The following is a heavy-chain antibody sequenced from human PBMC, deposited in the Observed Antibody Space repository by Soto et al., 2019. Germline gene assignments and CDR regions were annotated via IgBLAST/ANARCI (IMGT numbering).Heavy chain of an antibody. CDR2: IYYSGTT. Sequence: SETLSLTCTVSGGPISSGGYYWSWIRQHPGKGLEWIGYIYYSGTTYYNPSLKSRVTLSVDTSKNQFSLKLKSVTAADTALYFCARQRTSVVTQAYFDVWGPGSLVTVSS. V-gene: IGHV4-31*03. CDR1: GGPISSGGYY. D-gene: IGHD2-21*02. CDR3: ARQRTSVVTQAYFDV. J-gene: IGHJ4*02.